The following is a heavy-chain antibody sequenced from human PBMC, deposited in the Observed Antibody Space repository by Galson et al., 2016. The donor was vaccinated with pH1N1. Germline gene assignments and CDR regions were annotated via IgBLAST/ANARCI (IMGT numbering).Heavy chain of an antibody. CDR1: GGSISSYY. CDR2: IYYSGST. V-gene: IGHV4-59*01. CDR3: ARGRGAYGALDV. J-gene: IGHJ6*02. D-gene: IGHD4/OR15-4a*01. Sequence: ETLSLTCTVSGGSISSYYWSWIRQPPGKGLEWIGHIYYSGSTNYNPSLKSRVTMSLDTSKKQFSLRLSSLTTADTAVYYCARGRGAYGALDVWGQGTTVTVSS.